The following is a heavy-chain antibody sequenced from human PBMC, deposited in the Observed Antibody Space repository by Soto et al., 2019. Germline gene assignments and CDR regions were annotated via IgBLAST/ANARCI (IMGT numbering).Heavy chain of an antibody. CDR3: ARKVPAATYYYYYMDV. J-gene: IGHJ6*03. CDR1: GGSFSCYY. CDR2: INHSGST. Sequence: PSETLSLTCAVYGGSFSCYYWSWIRQPPGKGLEWIGEINHSGSTNYNPSLKSRVTISVDTSKNQFSLKLSSVTAADTAVYYCARKVPAATYYYYYMDVWGKGTTVTVSS. V-gene: IGHV4-34*01. D-gene: IGHD2-2*01.